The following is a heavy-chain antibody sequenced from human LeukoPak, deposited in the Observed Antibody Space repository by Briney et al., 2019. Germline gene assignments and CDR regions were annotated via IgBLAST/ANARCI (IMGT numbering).Heavy chain of an antibody. D-gene: IGHD5-18*01. CDR1: GGSISSYY. CDR2: IYYSGST. Sequence: PSETLSLTCTVSGGSISSYYWSWIRQPPGKGLEWIGYIYYSGSTNYNPSLKSRVTISVDTSKNQFSLKLSSVTAADTAVYCCARHKSDGYPYGMDVWGQGTTVTVSS. V-gene: IGHV4-59*08. CDR3: ARHKSDGYPYGMDV. J-gene: IGHJ6*02.